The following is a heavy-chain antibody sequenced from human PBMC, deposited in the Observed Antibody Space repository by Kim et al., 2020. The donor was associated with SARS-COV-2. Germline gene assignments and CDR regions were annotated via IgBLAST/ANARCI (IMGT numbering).Heavy chain of an antibody. Sequence: SETLSLTCTVSGGSISSYYWSWIRQPPGKGLEWIGYIYYSGSTNYNPSLKSRVTISVDTSKNQFSLKLSSVTAADTAVYYCARSEGGLEPYYYYYMDVWGKGTPVTVSS. D-gene: IGHD1-1*01. CDR2: IYYSGST. J-gene: IGHJ6*03. CDR1: GGSISSYY. V-gene: IGHV4-59*01. CDR3: ARSEGGLEPYYYYYMDV.